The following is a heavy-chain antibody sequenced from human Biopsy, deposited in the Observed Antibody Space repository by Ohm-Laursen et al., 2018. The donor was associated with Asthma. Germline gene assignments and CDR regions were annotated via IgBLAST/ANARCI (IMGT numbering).Heavy chain of an antibody. J-gene: IGHJ4*02. CDR3: ATLSWYASQY. D-gene: IGHD2-2*01. CDR1: GFAFNNSS. V-gene: IGHV3-7*01. Sequence: SLRLSCSASGFAFNNSSMTWVRQAPGKGLQWLAFIKPDGSQTYYADSVEGRFSISRDNSKNSLYLQMSSLRGEDTAIYYCATLSWYASQYWGQGTLVTVSS. CDR2: IKPDGSQT.